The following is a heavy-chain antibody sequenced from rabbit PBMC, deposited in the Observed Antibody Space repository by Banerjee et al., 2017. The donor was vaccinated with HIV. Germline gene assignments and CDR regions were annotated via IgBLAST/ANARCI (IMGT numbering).Heavy chain of an antibody. CDR2: IYTGSSGST. CDR3: ARDFNL. J-gene: IGHJ4*01. V-gene: IGHV1S45*01. Sequence: QEQLEESGGDLVKPEGSLTLTCTASGFSFSSSYYMCWVRQAPGKGLEWIGYIYTGSSGSTYYASWAKGRFTISKTSSTTVTLQMTSLTAADTATYFCARDFNLWGQGTLVTVS. CDR1: GFSFSSSYY.